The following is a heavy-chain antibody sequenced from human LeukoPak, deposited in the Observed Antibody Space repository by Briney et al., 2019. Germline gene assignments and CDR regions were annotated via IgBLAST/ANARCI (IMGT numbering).Heavy chain of an antibody. J-gene: IGHJ4*02. CDR2: ISSSGGST. Sequence: RGSLRLSCAPSGFTFTHFWTTWVSPAPGKGLEWVSSISSSGGSTYYADSVTGRFTVSRDNSKNTLYLQMNSLRAEDTAVYYCAKDRDWGQGTLVTASS. CDR1: GFTFTHFW. CDR3: AKDRD. V-gene: IGHV3-23*01.